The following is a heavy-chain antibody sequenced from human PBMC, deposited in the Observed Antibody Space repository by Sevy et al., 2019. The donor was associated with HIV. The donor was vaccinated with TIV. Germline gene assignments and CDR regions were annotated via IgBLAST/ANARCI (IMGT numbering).Heavy chain of an antibody. V-gene: IGHV4-34*01. J-gene: IGHJ4*02. CDR3: ARWIETPGEWELRRFDY. Sequence: SETLSLTCAVYGGSFSGYYWSWIRQPPGKGLEWIGEINHSGSTNYNPSLKSRVTISVDTSKNQFSLKLSSVTAADTAVYYCARWIETPGEWELRRFDYWGQGTLVIVSS. D-gene: IGHD1-26*01. CDR1: GGSFSGYY. CDR2: INHSGST.